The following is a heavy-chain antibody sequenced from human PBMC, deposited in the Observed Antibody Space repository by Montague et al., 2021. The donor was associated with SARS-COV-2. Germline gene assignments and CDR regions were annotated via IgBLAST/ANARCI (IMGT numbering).Heavy chain of an antibody. CDR2: IPLLEKT. J-gene: IGHJ4*02. CDR3: ARRVRGTHHLDC. CDR1: LHSIISIPRH. D-gene: IGHD1-26*01. V-gene: IGHV4-39*01. Sequence: SETLSLTCTVYLHSIISIPRHRAWIHTPAVKGLAWLVCIPLLEKTYYHPTLESRVTMSVDSSKNLFSLSLKSVTATDTAVYFCARRVRGTHHLDCWGQGALVTVSS.